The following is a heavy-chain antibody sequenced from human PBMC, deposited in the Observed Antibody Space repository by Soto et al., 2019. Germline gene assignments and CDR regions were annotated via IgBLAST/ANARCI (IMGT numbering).Heavy chain of an antibody. CDR1: GGSISSYY. V-gene: IGHV4-4*07. CDR2: FYPTGKT. J-gene: IGHJ6*02. Sequence: QVQLQESGPGLVKPSETLSLTCTVSGGSISSYYWCWTRQPAGKGLEWIGRFYPTGKTNYNPSLQSRLTMSADTSTNTCSLNLTSVTAADTAVYYCARCGLDYGMDVWGQGTTVTVSS. D-gene: IGHD3-16*01. CDR3: ARCGLDYGMDV.